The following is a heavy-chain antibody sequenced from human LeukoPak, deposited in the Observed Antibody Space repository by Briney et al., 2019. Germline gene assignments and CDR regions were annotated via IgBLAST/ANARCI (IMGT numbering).Heavy chain of an antibody. CDR3: ARGRSRVYCSSTSCYTGGAFDY. Sequence: SVKVSCKASGGTFSSYAISWVRQAPGQGLEWMGGITPIFGTANYAQKFQGRVTITTDESTSTAYMELSSLRSEDTAVYYCARGRSRVYCSSTSCYTGGAFDYWGQGTLVTVSS. CDR1: GGTFSSYA. CDR2: ITPIFGTA. D-gene: IGHD2-2*02. V-gene: IGHV1-69*05. J-gene: IGHJ4*02.